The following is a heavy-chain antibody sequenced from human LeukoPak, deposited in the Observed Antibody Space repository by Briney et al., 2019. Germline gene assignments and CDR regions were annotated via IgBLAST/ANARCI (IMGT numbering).Heavy chain of an antibody. D-gene: IGHD3-9*01. V-gene: IGHV4-59*08. Sequence: SETLSLTCTVSGGSISSYYWSWIRQPPGKGLEWIGYIYYSGSTNYNPSLKSRVTISVDTSKDQFSLKLSSVTAADTAVYYCARSSYNANYDILTGGRFDPWGQGTLVTVSS. CDR3: ARSSYNANYDILTGGRFDP. CDR1: GGSISSYY. J-gene: IGHJ5*02. CDR2: IYYSGST.